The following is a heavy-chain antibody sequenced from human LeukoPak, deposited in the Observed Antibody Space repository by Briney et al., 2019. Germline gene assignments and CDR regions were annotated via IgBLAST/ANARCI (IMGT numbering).Heavy chain of an antibody. CDR1: GGSISSSSYY. D-gene: IGHD1-26*01. CDR3: ASSIVGATPFDY. Sequence: SETLSLTCTVSGGSISSSSYYWSWIRQPPGKGLEWIGYIYYSGSTNYNPSLKSRVTISVDTSKNQFSLKLSSVTAADTAVYYCASSIVGATPFDYWGQGTLVTVSS. J-gene: IGHJ4*02. V-gene: IGHV4-61*01. CDR2: IYYSGST.